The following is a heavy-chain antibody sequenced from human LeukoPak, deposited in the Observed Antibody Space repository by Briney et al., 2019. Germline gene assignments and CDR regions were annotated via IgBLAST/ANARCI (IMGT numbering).Heavy chain of an antibody. Sequence: HGESLKISCKGSGYGFSTHWIGWVRQMPGKGLEWMGIIYPGDSDTRYSPSFQGQVTISADKSITTAYLQWSSLKASDTAMHYCARQLQRGYSYSDYWGQGTLVTVSS. CDR1: GYGFSTHW. V-gene: IGHV5-51*01. J-gene: IGHJ4*02. CDR3: ARQLQRGYSYSDY. CDR2: IYPGDSDT. D-gene: IGHD5-18*01.